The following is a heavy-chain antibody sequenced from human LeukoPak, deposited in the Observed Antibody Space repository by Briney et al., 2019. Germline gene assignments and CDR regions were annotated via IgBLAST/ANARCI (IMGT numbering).Heavy chain of an antibody. CDR1: GLTLSNFW. V-gene: IGHV3-7*03. J-gene: IGHJ4*02. D-gene: IGHD3-3*02. Sequence: GGSLRLSCVASGLTLSNFWMAWVRQTPGKGLEWVATINQDGGEKYYVDSVKGRFIISRDNAKNSVYLQMDSLRAEETAVYSCVRGHLWLENWGQGTLVTVSS. CDR2: INQDGGEK. CDR3: VRGHLWLEN.